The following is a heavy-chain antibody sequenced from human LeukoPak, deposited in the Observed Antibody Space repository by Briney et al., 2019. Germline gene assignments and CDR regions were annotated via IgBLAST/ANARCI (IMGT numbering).Heavy chain of an antibody. CDR1: GGSFSGYY. V-gene: IGHV4-34*01. CDR3: ARAGYYGSGS. D-gene: IGHD3-10*01. J-gene: IGHJ4*02. Sequence: SETLSLTCAVYGGSFSGYYWSWIRQPPGKGLEWIGEINHSGSTNYNPSLKSRVTISVDTSKNQFSLKLSSVTAADTAVYYCARAGYYGSGSWGQGTLVTVSS. CDR2: INHSGST.